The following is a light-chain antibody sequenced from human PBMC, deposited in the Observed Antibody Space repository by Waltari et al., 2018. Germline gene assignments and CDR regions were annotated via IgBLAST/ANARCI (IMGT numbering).Light chain of an antibody. Sequence: DIVMTQSPRSLSGTPGQPASISCRSSQGLLHGSGNTFLDWYLPKPGQSPQLLIYLVSNRASGVPDRFRGSGSCTDFTLKISRVDADDVGVYFCMRARQTPWTFGQGTTVEIK. V-gene: IGKV2-28*01. J-gene: IGKJ1*01. CDR3: MRARQTPWT. CDR1: QGLLHGSGNTF. CDR2: LVS.